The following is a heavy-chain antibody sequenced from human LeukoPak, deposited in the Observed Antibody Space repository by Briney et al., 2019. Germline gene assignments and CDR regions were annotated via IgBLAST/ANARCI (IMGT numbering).Heavy chain of an antibody. Sequence: SETLSLTCTVSGGSISSSSYYWGWIRQPPGKGLEWLGSIYYSGSTYYNPSLKSRVTISVDTSKNQFSLKLSSVTAADTAVYYCARLMITFGGVIVIWEMIDYWGQGTLVTVSS. CDR3: ARLMITFGGVIVIWEMIDY. CDR1: GGSISSSSYY. D-gene: IGHD3-16*02. CDR2: IYYSGST. J-gene: IGHJ4*02. V-gene: IGHV4-39*01.